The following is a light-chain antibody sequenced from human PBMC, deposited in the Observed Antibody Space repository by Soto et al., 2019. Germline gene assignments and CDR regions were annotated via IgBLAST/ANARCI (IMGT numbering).Light chain of an antibody. J-gene: IGLJ3*02. CDR1: SSDVGSYNL. CDR2: EGS. Sequence: QSALTQPASVSGSPGQSITISCTGTSSDVGSYNLVSWYQQHPGKAPKLMIYEGSKRPSGVSNRFSGSKSGNTASLTISGLQAKDEADYYCCSYASSSTFWVFGGGTKLTVL. V-gene: IGLV2-23*03. CDR3: CSYASSSTFWV.